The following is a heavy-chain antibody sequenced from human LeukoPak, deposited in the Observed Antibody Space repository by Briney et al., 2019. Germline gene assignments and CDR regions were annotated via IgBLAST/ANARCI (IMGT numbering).Heavy chain of an antibody. V-gene: IGHV3-7*01. CDR1: GFTFSSYW. J-gene: IGHJ4*02. D-gene: IGHD3-10*01. Sequence: GGSLRLSCAASGFTFSSYWMSWVRQAPGKGLEWVANIKQDGSEKYYVDSVKGRFTISRDNAKNSLYLQMNSLRAEDTAVYYCAKSYGSGSYYLPFDYWGQGTLVTVSS. CDR2: IKQDGSEK. CDR3: AKSYGSGSYYLPFDY.